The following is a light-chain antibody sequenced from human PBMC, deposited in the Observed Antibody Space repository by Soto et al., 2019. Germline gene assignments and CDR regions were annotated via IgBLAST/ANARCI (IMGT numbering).Light chain of an antibody. J-gene: IGLJ1*01. CDR2: EVS. V-gene: IGLV2-14*01. CDR1: SSDVGGYNY. Sequence: QSVLTQPASVSGSPGQSITISCTGTSSDVGGYNYVSWYQQHPGKAPKLMIYEVSNRPSGVSNRFSGSKSGNTASLTISGLQAEDEADYYCSSYTNSSTVFGTGTKLTVL. CDR3: SSYTNSSTV.